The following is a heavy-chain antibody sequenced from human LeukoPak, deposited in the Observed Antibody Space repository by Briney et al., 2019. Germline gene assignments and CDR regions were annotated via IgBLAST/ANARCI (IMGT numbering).Heavy chain of an antibody. CDR3: ARRKGYYYDSSGYLSWFDP. V-gene: IGHV4-39*01. CDR1: GGSISSSSYY. Sequence: PETLSLTCTVSGGSISSSSYYWGWIRQPPGQGLEWIGSIYYSGSTYYNPSLKSRVTISVDTSENQFSLKLSSVTAADTAVYYCARRKGYYYDSSGYLSWFDPWGQGTLVTVSS. D-gene: IGHD3-22*01. J-gene: IGHJ5*02. CDR2: IYYSGST.